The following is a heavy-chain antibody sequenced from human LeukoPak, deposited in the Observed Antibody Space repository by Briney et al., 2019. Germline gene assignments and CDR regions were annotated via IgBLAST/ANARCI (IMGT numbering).Heavy chain of an antibody. J-gene: IGHJ3*02. CDR1: GAFSSSYY. Sequence: SETLSLTCTVSGAFSSSYYWSWVRQPPGKGLEWIGYISYYGSTDYNPSLKSRVTISVDTSKDQFSLKLSSVTAADTAVYYCARDRRGYCSSTSCFTDAFDIWGQGTMVTVSS. D-gene: IGHD2-2*01. V-gene: IGHV4-59*12. CDR3: ARDRRGYCSSTSCFTDAFDI. CDR2: ISYYGST.